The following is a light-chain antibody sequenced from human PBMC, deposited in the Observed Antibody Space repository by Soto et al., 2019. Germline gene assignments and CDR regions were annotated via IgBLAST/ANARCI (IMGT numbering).Light chain of an antibody. J-gene: IGLJ1*01. CDR3: AAWHDNLNGPFYA. V-gene: IGLV1-44*01. Sequence: QSVLTQPPSASGTPGQRVAISCSGGRSNIGSNTVNCYRLLPGTAPRLLIHTNDQRPSGVPDRFSGSRSDTSASLAIGGLQSENEADYSCAAWHDNLNGPFYAFGTGTKLTVL. CDR1: RSNIGSNT. CDR2: TND.